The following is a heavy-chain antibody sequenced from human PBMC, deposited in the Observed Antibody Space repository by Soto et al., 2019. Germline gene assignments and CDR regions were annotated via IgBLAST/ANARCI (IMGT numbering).Heavy chain of an antibody. CDR2: IGTSSSYI. D-gene: IGHD3-10*01. CDR3: AAFKFRPIWSDS. V-gene: IGHV3-21*04. J-gene: IGHJ4*02. CDR1: GFTFSSYT. Sequence: GSLRLSCAASGFTFSSYTMNWVRQAPGRGLEWVSSIGTSSSYIYYADSVKGRFTISRDNAKNSLFLQMNSLRPEDTALYFCAAFKFRPIWSDSWGQGTLVTVSS.